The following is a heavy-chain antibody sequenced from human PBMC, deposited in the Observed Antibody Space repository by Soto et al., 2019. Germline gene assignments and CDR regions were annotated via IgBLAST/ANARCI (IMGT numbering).Heavy chain of an antibody. CDR1: GGSLNSTDYS. D-gene: IGHD2-2*01. CDR2: IFYSGTS. J-gene: IGHJ5*02. V-gene: IGHV4-39*01. CDR3: ARYSSTWGWFDP. Sequence: SETLSLTCTVSGGSLNSTDYSWGWIRQPPGKGLEWIGSIFYSGTSYYNPSLKSRVTISVDTSKNQFSLKLSSVTAADTAIYYCARYSSTWGWFDPWGQGTLVTVSS.